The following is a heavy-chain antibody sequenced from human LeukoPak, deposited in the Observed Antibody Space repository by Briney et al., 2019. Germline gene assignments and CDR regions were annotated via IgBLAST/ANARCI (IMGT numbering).Heavy chain of an antibody. CDR2: ISSSGTTI. CDR3: ATYYYDSSGYFDY. CDR1: GFTFSDYY. V-gene: IGHV3-11*01. Sequence: PGGSLRLSCAASGFTFSDYYMSWIRQAPGKGLEWVSYISSSGTTIYHADSVKGRFTISRDNARNSLYLQMNSLRVEDTAVYYCATYYYDSSGYFDYWGQGTLVTVSS. D-gene: IGHD3-22*01. J-gene: IGHJ4*02.